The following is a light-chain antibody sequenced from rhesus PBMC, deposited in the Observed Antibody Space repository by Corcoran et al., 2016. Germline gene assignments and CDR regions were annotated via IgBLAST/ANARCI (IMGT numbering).Light chain of an antibody. CDR2: DAS. CDR3: LQYNSDPLT. CDR1: QGISNS. Sequence: DIQMTQSPSSLSASVGDRVTITCRASQGISNSLSWYQEKPGKAPKLLIYDASTLQRGVPSRFIGSGSGTDFTRTISSLQPEDVATYYCLQYNSDPLTFGGGTKVEIK. J-gene: IGKJ4*01. V-gene: IGKV1-43*02.